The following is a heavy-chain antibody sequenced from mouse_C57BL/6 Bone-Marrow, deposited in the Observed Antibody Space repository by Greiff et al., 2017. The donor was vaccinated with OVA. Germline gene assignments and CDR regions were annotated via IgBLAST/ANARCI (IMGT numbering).Heavy chain of an antibody. CDR2: ISSGGSYT. Sequence: EVKLVESGGDLVKPGGSLKLSCAASGFTFSSYGMSWVRQTPDKRLEWVATISSGGSYTDYPDSVKGRFTISRDNAKNTLYLQMSSLKSEDTAMYYCARHGRDLFAYWGQGTLVTVSA. D-gene: IGHD3-3*01. V-gene: IGHV5-6*01. CDR3: ARHGRDLFAY. J-gene: IGHJ3*01. CDR1: GFTFSSYG.